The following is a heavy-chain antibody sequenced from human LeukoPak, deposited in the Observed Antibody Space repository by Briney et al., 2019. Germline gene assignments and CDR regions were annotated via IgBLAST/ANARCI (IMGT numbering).Heavy chain of an antibody. D-gene: IGHD3-22*01. CDR3: ARADEPYYDSSGYSYYYYGMDV. V-gene: IGHV1-2*02. CDR2: INPSSGDT. Sequence: ASVKISCKASGYTLTDSYMHWVRQAPGQGLEWLAWINPSSGDTNYAQKFQGRVTVTRDTSISTAYMELSGLTSDNTAVYYCARADEPYYDSSGYSYYYYGMDVWGQGTTVTVSS. CDR1: GYTLTDSY. J-gene: IGHJ6*02.